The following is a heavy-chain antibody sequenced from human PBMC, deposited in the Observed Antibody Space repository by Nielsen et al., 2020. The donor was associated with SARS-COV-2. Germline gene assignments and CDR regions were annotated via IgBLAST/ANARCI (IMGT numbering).Heavy chain of an antibody. CDR1: GFTFGDYD. CDR3: ARGGNYYFFDS. D-gene: IGHD4-23*01. CDR2: ISPGSSVT. J-gene: IGHJ4*02. V-gene: IGHV3-11*03. Sequence: GGSLRLSCEASGFTFGDYDMSWIRQSPGKGLEWLSHISPGSSVTNYADSVKGRFTVSRDNVKKSLFLRMDSLRADDTAVYYCARGGNYYFFDSWGQGTLVIVSS.